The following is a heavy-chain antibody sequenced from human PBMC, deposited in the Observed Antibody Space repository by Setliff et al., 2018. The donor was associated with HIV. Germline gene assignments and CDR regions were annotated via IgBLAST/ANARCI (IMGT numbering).Heavy chain of an antibody. CDR2: IYPGDSDA. CDR3: ARAPRSPLRWRDNLLSSSSFFMDV. CDR1: GYSFSNYW. Sequence: GESLKISCKGSGYSFSNYWSGWVRQMPGKGLEWMGIIYPGDSDASYSPSFQGQVTISVDKSISAVYLQWDSLKASDSAIYYCARAPRSPLRWRDNLLSSSSFFMDVWGKATTVTVSS. V-gene: IGHV5-51*01. D-gene: IGHD2-21*01. J-gene: IGHJ6*03.